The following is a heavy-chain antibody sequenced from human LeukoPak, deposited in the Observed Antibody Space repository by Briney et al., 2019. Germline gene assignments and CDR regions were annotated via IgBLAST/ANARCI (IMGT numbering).Heavy chain of an antibody. D-gene: IGHD3-3*01. CDR2: INHSGST. CDR3: ARGQHDFWSGYYIDY. CDR1: GGSFSGYY. Sequence: SETLSLTCAVYGGSFSGYYWSWIRQPPGKGLEWIGEINHSGSTNYNPSLKSRVTISVETSKNQSSLKLSSVTAADTAVYYCARGQHDFWSGYYIDYWGQGTLVTVSS. J-gene: IGHJ4*02. V-gene: IGHV4-34*01.